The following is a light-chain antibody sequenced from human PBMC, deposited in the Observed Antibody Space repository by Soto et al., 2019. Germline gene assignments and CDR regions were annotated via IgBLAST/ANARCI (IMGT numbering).Light chain of an antibody. Sequence: DIQMTQSPSSLSASVGDRVTITCQASQDISNYLNWYQQKPGKAPKLLIYDASNLETGVPSRFSGSGSGTDFTFTISSLQPEDSATYYCQQYDNLPPPTFGGGTKVEIK. CDR3: QQYDNLPPPT. CDR2: DAS. J-gene: IGKJ4*01. V-gene: IGKV1-33*01. CDR1: QDISNY.